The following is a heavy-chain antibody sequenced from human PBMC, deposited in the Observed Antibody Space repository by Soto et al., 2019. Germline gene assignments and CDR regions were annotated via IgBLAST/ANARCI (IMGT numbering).Heavy chain of an antibody. CDR3: ARDPLPYDSPYYYYYGMDV. Sequence: EVQLVETGGGLIQPGGSLRLSCAASGFTVSSNYMSWVRQAPGKGLEWVSVIYSGGSTYYADSVKGRCTISRDNSKNKLYLQMNSLRAEDTAVYYCARDPLPYDSPYYYYYGMDVWGQGTTVTVSS. CDR1: GFTVSSNY. V-gene: IGHV3-53*02. J-gene: IGHJ6*02. CDR2: IYSGGST. D-gene: IGHD5-12*01.